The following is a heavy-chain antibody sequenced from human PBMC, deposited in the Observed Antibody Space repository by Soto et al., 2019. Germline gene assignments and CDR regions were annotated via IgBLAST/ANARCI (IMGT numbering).Heavy chain of an antibody. Sequence: QVQLVESGGGVVQPGTSLGLSCAASGFTFSNYGMHWVRQAPGKGLEWVAVISYDGSKKYYADSVKGRFTISRDNSKNTLYLQMNSLRTEDTAGYYCAKDGENWGQGTLVTVSS. CDR3: AKDGEN. D-gene: IGHD3-10*01. V-gene: IGHV3-30-3*01. CDR1: GFTFSNYG. CDR2: ISYDGSKK. J-gene: IGHJ4*02.